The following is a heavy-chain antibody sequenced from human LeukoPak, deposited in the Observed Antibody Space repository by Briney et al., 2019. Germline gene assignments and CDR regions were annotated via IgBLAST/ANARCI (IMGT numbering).Heavy chain of an antibody. CDR3: GREPWGDMNYQGGMDV. Sequence: GALRLSWSGPWFPGRDFGKELVRPAPGKGVEWVAVISKYGKFYADSVKGRFTISEDNSENTVYLQVDSLGTEDTAVYCCGREPWGDMNYQGGMDVWGQGTTVVVSS. V-gene: IGHV3-30*03. CDR1: WFPGRDFG. D-gene: IGHD3-16*01. J-gene: IGHJ6*02. CDR2: ISKYGK.